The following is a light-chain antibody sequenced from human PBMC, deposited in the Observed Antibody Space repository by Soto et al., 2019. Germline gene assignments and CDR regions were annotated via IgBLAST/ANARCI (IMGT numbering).Light chain of an antibody. CDR1: QTISSY. CDR2: AAS. Sequence: DIQMTQSPSSLSASVGDRVTITCRASQTISSYLNWYQQKPGTAPNLLIYAASSLQSGVPSRFSGSGSGTDFTFTISSLQPEDIATYYCQQYDNLPITFGQGTRLEIK. V-gene: IGKV1-33*01. CDR3: QQYDNLPIT. J-gene: IGKJ5*01.